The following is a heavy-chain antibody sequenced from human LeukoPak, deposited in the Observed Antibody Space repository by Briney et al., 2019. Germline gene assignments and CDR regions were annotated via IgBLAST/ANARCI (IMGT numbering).Heavy chain of an antibody. CDR3: ARGASYYDSSGYSPRRGMDV. V-gene: IGHV3-48*02. D-gene: IGHD3-22*01. Sequence: GGSLRLSCAASGFTFSSYSMNWVRQAPGKGLEWVSYISSSSSTIYYPDSVKGRFTISRDIAKNSLYLQMNSLRDEDTAVYYCARGASYYDSSGYSPRRGMDVWGQGTTVTVSS. CDR2: ISSSSSTI. CDR1: GFTFSSYS. J-gene: IGHJ6*02.